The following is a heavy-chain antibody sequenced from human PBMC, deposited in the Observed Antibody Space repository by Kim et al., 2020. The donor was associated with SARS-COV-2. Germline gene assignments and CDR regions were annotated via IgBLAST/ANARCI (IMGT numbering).Heavy chain of an antibody. CDR2: INSNGGKT. D-gene: IGHD6-13*01. CDR1: GFSFDDYG. J-gene: IGHJ6*02. Sequence: GGSLRLSCAASGFSFDDYGMTWVRHVPGKGLECVSGINSNGGKTDYAESVKGRFTISRDNAKKSLYLQMNNLRPEDTALYYCARTAAAAGNHYYYGMDVWGLGTTVTVSS. CDR3: ARTAAAAGNHYYYGMDV. V-gene: IGHV3-20*04.